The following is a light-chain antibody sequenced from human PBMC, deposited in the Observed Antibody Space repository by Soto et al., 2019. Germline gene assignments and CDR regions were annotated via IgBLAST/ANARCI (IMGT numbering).Light chain of an antibody. CDR3: QQNSSFTLT. Sequence: DIQMTQSPSFVSASVGDRVTITCRASQGISNWLAWYQQKPGKAPKLLIYATSNLQGGVPSRFSGSGSGTDFTLTIGILQPEDSATYYCQQNSSFTLTFGTGTKVDIK. CDR1: QGISNW. CDR2: ATS. V-gene: IGKV1-12*01. J-gene: IGKJ3*01.